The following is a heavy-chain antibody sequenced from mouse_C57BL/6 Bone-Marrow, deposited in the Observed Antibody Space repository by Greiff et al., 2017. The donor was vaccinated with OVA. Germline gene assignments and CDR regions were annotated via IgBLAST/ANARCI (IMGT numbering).Heavy chain of an antibody. Sequence: QVTLKESGPGILQSSQTLSLTCSFSGFSLSTSGMGVSWIRQPSGKGLEWLAHIYWDDDKRYNPSLKSRLTISKDTSRNQVFLKITSVDTADTATYYCARRKTVDFDYWGQGTTLTVSS. CDR3: ARRKTVDFDY. CDR2: IYWDDDK. V-gene: IGHV8-12*01. J-gene: IGHJ2*01. D-gene: IGHD4-1*01. CDR1: GFSLSTSGMG.